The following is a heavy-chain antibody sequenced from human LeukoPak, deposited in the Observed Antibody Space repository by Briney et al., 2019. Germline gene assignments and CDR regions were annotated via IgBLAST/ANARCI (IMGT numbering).Heavy chain of an antibody. CDR1: GYTFTKFA. Sequence: ASVKVSCKASGYTFTKFAMNWLRQAPGQGLEWMGWINTNTENPTYAQGSTGRLVFSLDTSISTAYLQISRLEAEDTAVYYCARTRYCDSTSCLGGRGAFDMWGQGTMVTVSS. V-gene: IGHV7-4-1*02. CDR2: INTNTENP. D-gene: IGHD2-2*01. CDR3: ARTRYCDSTSCLGGRGAFDM. J-gene: IGHJ3*02.